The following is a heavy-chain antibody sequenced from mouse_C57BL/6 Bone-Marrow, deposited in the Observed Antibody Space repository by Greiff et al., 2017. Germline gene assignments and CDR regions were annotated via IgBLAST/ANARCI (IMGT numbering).Heavy chain of an antibody. Sequence: VQLQQSGPELVKPGASVKIPCKASGYTFTDYNMDWVKQSHGKSLEWIGDINPNNGGTIYNQKFKGKATLTVDKSSSTAYMELRSLTSEDTAVYYCARLNWDEAAWFAYWGQGTLVTVSA. J-gene: IGHJ3*01. CDR1: GYTFTDYN. D-gene: IGHD4-1*01. CDR3: ARLNWDEAAWFAY. CDR2: INPNNGGT. V-gene: IGHV1-18*01.